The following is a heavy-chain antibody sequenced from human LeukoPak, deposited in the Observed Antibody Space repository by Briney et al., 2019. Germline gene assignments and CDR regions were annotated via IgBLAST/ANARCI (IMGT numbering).Heavy chain of an antibody. CDR2: ISGSGGST. CDR3: AKLYSGYDYFDY. D-gene: IGHD5-12*01. V-gene: IGHV3-23*01. CDR1: GFTFSSYG. Sequence: GGSLRLSCAASGFTFSSYGMHWVRQAPGKGLEWVSAISGSGGSTYYADSVKGRFTISRDNSKNTLYLQVNSLRAEDTAVYYCAKLYSGYDYFDYWGQGTLVTVSS. J-gene: IGHJ4*02.